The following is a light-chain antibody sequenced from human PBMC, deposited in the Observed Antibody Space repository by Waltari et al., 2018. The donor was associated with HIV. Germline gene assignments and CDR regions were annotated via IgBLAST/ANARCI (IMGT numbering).Light chain of an antibody. CDR1: QGTNNW. CDR3: LQANSFPYT. CDR2: NAY. Sequence: DIQMTQSPSSVSASVGDRVTITCRASQGTNNWVAWYQQKPGRALKLLIYNAYRLQSGVPSRFSGSGSGTEFALTISSLQPEDFATYYCLQANSFPYTFGQGTKLEIK. V-gene: IGKV1-12*01. J-gene: IGKJ2*01.